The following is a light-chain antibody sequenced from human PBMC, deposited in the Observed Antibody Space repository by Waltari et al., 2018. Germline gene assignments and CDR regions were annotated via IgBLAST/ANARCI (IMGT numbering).Light chain of an antibody. CDR3: HVCGSGRT. J-gene: IGKJ4*01. Sequence: NVLTQSPGTVSLSPGERATLSCRASQTVSDSYLAWYEHQPGQAPRLLVCGASSRATGIAERCRGSGCGTDFTLTISRLGAEDSAVYFCHVCGSGRTFGGGTKVEIK. CDR2: GAS. CDR1: QTVSDSY. V-gene: IGKV3-20*01.